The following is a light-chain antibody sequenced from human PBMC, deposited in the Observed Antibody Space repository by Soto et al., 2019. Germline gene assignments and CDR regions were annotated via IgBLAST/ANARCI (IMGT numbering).Light chain of an antibody. CDR2: DVS. J-gene: IGKJ1*01. V-gene: IGKV1-39*01. CDR3: QQSYSTTWT. CDR1: QSVSNW. Sequence: DIQMTQSPSTLSASVGERVTITCRASQSVSNWLAWYQQKPGKAPKLLIYDVSSLQSGVPSRFSGSGSETDFTLTISSLQPEDFATYSCQQSYSTTWTFGQGTKV.